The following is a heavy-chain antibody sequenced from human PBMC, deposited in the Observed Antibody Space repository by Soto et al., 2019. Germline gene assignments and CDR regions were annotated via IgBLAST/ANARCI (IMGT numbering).Heavy chain of an antibody. V-gene: IGHV1-3*01. CDR1: GYTFTSYA. Sequence: QVQLVQSGAEVKKPGASVKVSCKASGYTFTSYAMHWVRQAPGQRLEWMGWINAGNGNTKYSQKFQVRVTITKDTSATTAYMELSSLRSEDTVVYYCARDLGGWPDYWGQGTLVTVSS. J-gene: IGHJ4*02. CDR3: ARDLGGWPDY. D-gene: IGHD2-15*01. CDR2: INAGNGNT.